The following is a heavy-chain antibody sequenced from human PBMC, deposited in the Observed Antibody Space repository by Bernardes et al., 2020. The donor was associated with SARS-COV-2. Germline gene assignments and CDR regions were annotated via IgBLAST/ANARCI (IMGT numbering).Heavy chain of an antibody. CDR3: ALPPTNFDRYGMDV. CDR1: GYPFTGYY. J-gene: IGHJ6*02. V-gene: IGHV1-2*02. CDR2: INPNIGGS. D-gene: IGHD3-22*01. Sequence: ASVKVSCKASGYPFTGYYLHWVRPAPGQGLEWIGWINPNIGGSNYAQKFQGRVTMTTDTSISTAYMELTRLTSDDTAVYYCALPPTNFDRYGMDVWGQGTTVTVSS.